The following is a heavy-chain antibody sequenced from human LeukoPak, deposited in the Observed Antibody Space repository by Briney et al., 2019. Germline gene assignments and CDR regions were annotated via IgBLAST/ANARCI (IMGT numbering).Heavy chain of an antibody. V-gene: IGHV4-59*08. CDR3: ASTYYYDSSGLPPDY. J-gene: IGHJ4*02. CDR1: SDSISNYY. Sequence: SETLSLTCTVSSDSISNYYWSWIRQPPGKGLEWVGYIYYSGSTKYNASLKSRVTISVDTSKNQFSLKLTSVTAADTAVYYCASTYYYDSSGLPPDYWGQGTPVTVSS. D-gene: IGHD3-22*01. CDR2: IYYSGST.